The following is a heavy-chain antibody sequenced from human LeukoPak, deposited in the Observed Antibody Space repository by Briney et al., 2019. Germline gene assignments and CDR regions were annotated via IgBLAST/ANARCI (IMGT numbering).Heavy chain of an antibody. CDR3: ASTTSLTGDNDY. J-gene: IGHJ4*02. D-gene: IGHD7-27*01. CDR2: ISSSSSYI. V-gene: IGHV3-21*01. Sequence: GGSLRLSCAASGFTFSSYSMNWVRQAPGKGLEWVSSISSSSSYIYYADSVKGRFTISRDNAKNSLYLQMNSLRAEDTAVYYCASTTSLTGDNDYWGQGTLVTVS. CDR1: GFTFSSYS.